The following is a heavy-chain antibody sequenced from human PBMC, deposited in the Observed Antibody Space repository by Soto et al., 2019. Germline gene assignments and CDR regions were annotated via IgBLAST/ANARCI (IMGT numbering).Heavy chain of an antibody. CDR1: GFPFSSYS. CDR2: IHGGGST. D-gene: IGHD3-16*01. V-gene: IGHV3-23*03. J-gene: IGHJ4*02. Sequence: PGGSLRLSCAASGFPFSSYSMTWVRQAAGKGLEWVSLIHGGGSTYYADSVKGRFTISRDNSKNTLYLQMDSLRAEDTAIYYCAGRLTTAASLDYWGQGTLVTVSS. CDR3: AGRLTTAASLDY.